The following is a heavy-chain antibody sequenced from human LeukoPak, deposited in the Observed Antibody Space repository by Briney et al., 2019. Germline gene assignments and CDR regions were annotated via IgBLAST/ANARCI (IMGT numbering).Heavy chain of an antibody. V-gene: IGHV1-8*01. J-gene: IGHJ6*02. D-gene: IGHD2-2*02. CDR3: AKGGYQLLYRYYYYGMDV. CDR1: GYTFTSYD. Sequence: ASVKVSCKASGYTFTSYDINWVRQATGQGLEWMGWMNPNSGNTGYAQKFQGRVTMTRNTSISTAYMELSSLRSEDTAVYDCAKGGYQLLYRYYYYGMDVWGQGTTVTVSS. CDR2: MNPNSGNT.